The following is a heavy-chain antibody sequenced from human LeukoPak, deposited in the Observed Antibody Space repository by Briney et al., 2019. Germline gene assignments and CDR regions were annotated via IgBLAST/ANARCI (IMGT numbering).Heavy chain of an antibody. Sequence: SETLSLTCTVSGGSMSSSSYYWGWIRQPPGKGLEGIGSVFYSGSTYYNPSLKSRVTISVDTSKNQFSLKLSSVTAADTAVYYCASGAASSDFWSGYSAYYYYGMVVWGQGTTVTVSS. CDR1: GGSMSSSSYY. D-gene: IGHD3-3*01. CDR3: ASGAASSDFWSGYSAYYYYGMVV. CDR2: VFYSGST. V-gene: IGHV4-39*07. J-gene: IGHJ6*02.